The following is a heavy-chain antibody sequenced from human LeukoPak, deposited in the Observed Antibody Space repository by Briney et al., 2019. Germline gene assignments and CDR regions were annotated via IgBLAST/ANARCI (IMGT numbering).Heavy chain of an antibody. Sequence: GGSLRLSCAASGFTFSSYEMNWVRQAPGKGLEWVSYISRSGSTIYYADSVKGRFTISGDNAKNSLYLQMNSLRAEDTAVYFCARDYIDSNGYIDAFDIWGQGTMVTVSS. D-gene: IGHD3-22*01. CDR1: GFTFSSYE. CDR2: ISRSGSTI. J-gene: IGHJ3*02. V-gene: IGHV3-48*03. CDR3: ARDYIDSNGYIDAFDI.